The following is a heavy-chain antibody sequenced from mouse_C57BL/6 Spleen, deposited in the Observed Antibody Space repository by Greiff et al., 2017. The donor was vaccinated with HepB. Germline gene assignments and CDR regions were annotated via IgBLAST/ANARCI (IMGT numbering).Heavy chain of an antibody. Sequence: QVQLQQPGAELVRPGSSVKLSCKASGYTFTSYWLHWVKQRPIQGLEWIGNIDPSDSETHYNQKFKDKATLTVDKSSSTAYMQLSSLTSEDSAVYYCARGGITTVVDYYAMDYWGQGTSVTVSS. CDR1: GYTFTSYW. D-gene: IGHD1-1*01. CDR3: ARGGITTVVDYYAMDY. J-gene: IGHJ4*01. V-gene: IGHV1-52*01. CDR2: IDPSDSET.